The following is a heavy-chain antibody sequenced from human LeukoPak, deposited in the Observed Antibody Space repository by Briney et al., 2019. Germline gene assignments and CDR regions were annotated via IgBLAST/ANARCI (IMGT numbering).Heavy chain of an antibody. J-gene: IGHJ4*02. D-gene: IGHD6-19*01. CDR1: GFTFSSYE. CDR3: ARDTSGWYRGGLDY. V-gene: IGHV3-48*03. Sequence: GGSLRLSCAASGFTFSSYEMNWVRQAPGKGLEWVSYISSTGNTIYYANSVKGRFTISRDNAKNSLYLQMNSLRAEDTAVYYCARDTSGWYRGGLDYWGQGTLVTVSS. CDR2: ISSTGNTI.